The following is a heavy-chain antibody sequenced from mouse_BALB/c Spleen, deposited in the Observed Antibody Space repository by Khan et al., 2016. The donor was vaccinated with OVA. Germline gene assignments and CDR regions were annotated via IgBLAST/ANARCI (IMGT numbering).Heavy chain of an antibody. CDR2: ISDGGSYT. D-gene: IGHD2-13*01. V-gene: IGHV5-4*02. J-gene: IGHJ3*01. CDR1: GFTFSDYY. Sequence: EVELVESGGGLVKPGGSLKLSCAASGFTFSDYYMYWVRQTPEKRLEWVATISDGGSYTYYTESVKGRFTISRDDVKNNLYLQMSSLKSEDTAMYYCARGYYGDPFAYWGQGTLVTVSA. CDR3: ARGYYGDPFAY.